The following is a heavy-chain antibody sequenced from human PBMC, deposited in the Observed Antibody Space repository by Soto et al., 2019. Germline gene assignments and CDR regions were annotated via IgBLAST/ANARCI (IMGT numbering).Heavy chain of an antibody. V-gene: IGHV3-21*01. CDR1: GFTFSSYI. Sequence: PGGSLSLSCAASGFTFSSYIMHWVRQAPGKGLEWISTISSTSTNIYYADSVKGRFTISRDNPKNSLFLQMNSLRAEDMAVYYCARGIISSSLVTFDVWGQGTVVT. J-gene: IGHJ3*01. CDR3: ARGIISSSLVTFDV. CDR2: ISSTSTNI. D-gene: IGHD2-2*01.